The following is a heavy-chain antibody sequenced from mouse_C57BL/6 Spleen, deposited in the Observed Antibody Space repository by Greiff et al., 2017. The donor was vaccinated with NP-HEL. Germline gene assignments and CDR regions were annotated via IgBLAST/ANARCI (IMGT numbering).Heavy chain of an antibody. CDR1: GYSITSGYY. CDR2: ISYDGSN. J-gene: IGHJ2*01. D-gene: IGHD1-1*01. V-gene: IGHV3-6*01. CDR3: VGVTTVGRYYFDY. Sequence: EVHLVESGPGLVKPSQSLSLTCSVPGYSITSGYYWNWIRQFPGNKLEWMGYISYDGSNNYNPSLKNRISITRDTSKNQFFLKLNSVTTEDTATYYCVGVTTVGRYYFDYWGQGTTLTVSS.